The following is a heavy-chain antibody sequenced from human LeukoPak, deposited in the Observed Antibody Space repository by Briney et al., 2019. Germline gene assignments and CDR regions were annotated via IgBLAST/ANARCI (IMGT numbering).Heavy chain of an antibody. J-gene: IGHJ4*02. V-gene: IGHV3-30*19. CDR1: GFTFSNYG. CDR2: ISYDGSNE. Sequence: PGGSLRLSCAASGFTFSNYGMHWVRQAPGKGLEWVAIISYDGSNEYYADSVRGRFIISRDKSKHTLSLQMNSLRAEDTAVYYCASGRGGNYGTYYFDYWGQGALVTVSS. CDR3: ASGRGGNYGTYYFDY. D-gene: IGHD1-26*01.